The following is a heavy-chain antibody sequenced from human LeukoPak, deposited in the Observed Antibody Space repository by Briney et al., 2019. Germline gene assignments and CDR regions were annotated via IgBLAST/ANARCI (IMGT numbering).Heavy chain of an antibody. Sequence: ASVKVSCKASGYTFTGYYMHWVRQAPGQGLEWMGWISAYNGNTNYAQKLQGRVTMTTDTSTSTAYMELRSLRSDDTAVYYCARDSSGWYGYFQHWGQGTLVTVSS. CDR1: GYTFTGYY. V-gene: IGHV1-18*04. D-gene: IGHD6-19*01. CDR3: ARDSSGWYGYFQH. CDR2: ISAYNGNT. J-gene: IGHJ1*01.